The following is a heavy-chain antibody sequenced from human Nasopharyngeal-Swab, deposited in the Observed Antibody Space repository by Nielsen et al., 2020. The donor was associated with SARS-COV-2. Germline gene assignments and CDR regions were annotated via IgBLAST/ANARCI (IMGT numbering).Heavy chain of an antibody. CDR1: GFTFSSYS. D-gene: IGHD1-14*01. CDR3: ATGEPNYYYYYGMDV. V-gene: IGHV3-48*01. CDR2: ISSSSSTI. Sequence: GESLKISCAASGFTFSSYSMNWVRQAPGKGLEWVSYISSSSSTIYYADSVKGRFTISRDNAKNSLYLQMNSLRAEDTAVYYCATGEPNYYYYYGMDVWGQGTTVTVSS. J-gene: IGHJ6*02.